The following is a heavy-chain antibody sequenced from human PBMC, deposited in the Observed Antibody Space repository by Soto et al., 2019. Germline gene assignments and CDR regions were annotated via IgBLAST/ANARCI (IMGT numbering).Heavy chain of an antibody. CDR1: GFTFSSYD. Sequence: GGSLRLSCAASGFTFSSYDMHWVRQATGKGLEWVSAIGTAGDTYYPGSVKGRFTISRENAKNSLYLQMNSLRAGDTAVYYCARVGAQMGKSYYYYMDVWGKGTTVTVSS. CDR3: ARVGAQMGKSYYYYMDV. J-gene: IGHJ6*03. V-gene: IGHV3-13*01. CDR2: IGTAGDT. D-gene: IGHD3-16*01.